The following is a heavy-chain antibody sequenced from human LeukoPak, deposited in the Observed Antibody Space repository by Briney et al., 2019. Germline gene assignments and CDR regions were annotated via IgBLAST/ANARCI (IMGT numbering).Heavy chain of an antibody. CDR3: ARDQVAATSAHNFDY. V-gene: IGHV1-2*02. Sequence: ASVKVSCKASGYTFTGYYLHWVRQAPGQGLEWRGWINPHSGVTTSPQKFQGRVTMTMDTSISTTYMELNRLRSDDTAVYYCARDQVAATSAHNFDYWGQGTLVTVSS. CDR1: GYTFTGYY. J-gene: IGHJ4*02. D-gene: IGHD1-26*01. CDR2: INPHSGVT.